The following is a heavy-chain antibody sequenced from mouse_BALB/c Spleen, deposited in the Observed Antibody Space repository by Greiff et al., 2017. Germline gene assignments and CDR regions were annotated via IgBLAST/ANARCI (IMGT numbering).Heavy chain of an antibody. J-gene: IGHJ4*01. CDR3: ARHGYDAMDY. CDR1: GFTFSSYG. CDR2: ISSGGSYT. V-gene: IGHV5-6*01. Sequence: EVQRVESGGDLVKPGGSLKLSCAASGFTFSSYGMSWVRQTPDKRLEWVATISSGGSYTYYPDSVKGRFTISRDNAKNTLYLQMSSLKSEDTAMYYCARHGYDAMDYWGQGTSVTVSS.